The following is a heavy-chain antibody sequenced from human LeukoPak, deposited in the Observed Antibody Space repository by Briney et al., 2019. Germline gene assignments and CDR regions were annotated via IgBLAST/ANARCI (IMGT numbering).Heavy chain of an antibody. CDR2: ICDSGST. CDR3: GSRGVLMNKFDY. V-gene: IGHV4-39*01. D-gene: IGHD3-10*01. CDR1: GRSIISSRYD. J-gene: IGHJ4*02. Sequence: SDTLSLTCSLSGRSIISSRYDSGWLRQPPGRGLGRIGIICDSGSTYYNPSLKSRVTISVNTSKNQFSLKLSSVTGGDTAVYYCGSRGVLMNKFDYWGQGTLVTVSS.